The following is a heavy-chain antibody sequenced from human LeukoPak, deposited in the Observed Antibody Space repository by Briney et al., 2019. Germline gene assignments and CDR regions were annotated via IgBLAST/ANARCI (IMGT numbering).Heavy chain of an antibody. Sequence: MPGGSLRPSCAASEFTFSDYYMSWVRQAPGKGLAWVSYISSTSSTRYYADSVKGRFTISRDNAKNSLHLQMNSLRVEDTAVYYCARCGDGLPCDFDYWGQGTLVTVSS. J-gene: IGHJ4*02. V-gene: IGHV3-11*04. CDR3: ARCGDGLPCDFDY. D-gene: IGHD3-10*01. CDR1: EFTFSDYY. CDR2: ISSTSSTR.